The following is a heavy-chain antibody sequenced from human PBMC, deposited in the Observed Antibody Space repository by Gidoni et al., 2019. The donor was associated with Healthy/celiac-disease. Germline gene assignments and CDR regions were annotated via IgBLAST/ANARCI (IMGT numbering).Heavy chain of an antibody. D-gene: IGHD5-18*01. CDR1: GGSFSGYS. J-gene: IGHJ4*02. CDR2: INHSGST. CDR3: ARGGRRYSYGPNFDY. Sequence: QVQLQQWGAGLLKPSETLSLTCAVYGGSFSGYSWSWIRQPPGKGLEWIGEINHSGSTNYNPSLKSRVTISVDTSKNQFSLKLSSVTAADTAVYYCARGGRRYSYGPNFDYWGQGTLVTVSS. V-gene: IGHV4-34*01.